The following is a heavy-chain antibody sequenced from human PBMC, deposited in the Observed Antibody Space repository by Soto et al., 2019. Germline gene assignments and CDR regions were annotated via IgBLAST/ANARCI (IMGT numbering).Heavy chain of an antibody. CDR2: IYHSGST. V-gene: IGHV4-4*02. J-gene: IGHJ6*02. Sequence: SLTCAVSGGSISSSNWWSWVRQPPGKGLEWIGEIYHSGSTNYNPSLKSRVTISVDKSKNQFSLKLSSVTAADTAVYYCARDTGIAVAGTRGDYYSGMDVWGQGTTVTVSS. CDR3: ARDTGIAVAGTRGDYYSGMDV. CDR1: GGSISSSNW. D-gene: IGHD6-19*01.